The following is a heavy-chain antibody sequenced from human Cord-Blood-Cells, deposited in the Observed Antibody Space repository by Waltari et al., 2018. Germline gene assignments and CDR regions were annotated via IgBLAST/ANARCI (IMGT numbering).Heavy chain of an antibody. J-gene: IGHJ1*01. CDR1: GYTFTGYY. V-gene: IGHV1-2*04. Sequence: QVQLVQSGAAVTKTGASVKVSCKASGYTFTGYYMPWVRQASGQGLEWMGWINPNSGGTNYAQKFQGWVTMTRDTSISTAYMELSRLRSDDTAVYYCARSAYCGGDCYEYFQHWGQGTLVTVSS. D-gene: IGHD2-21*01. CDR3: ARSAYCGGDCYEYFQH. CDR2: INPNSGGT.